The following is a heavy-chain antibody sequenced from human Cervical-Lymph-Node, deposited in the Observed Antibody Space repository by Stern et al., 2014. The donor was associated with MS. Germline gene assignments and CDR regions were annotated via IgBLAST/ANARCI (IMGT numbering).Heavy chain of an antibody. Sequence: VQLVQSGPEVKRPGESLKISCQASGYTFTSYWIGWVRQMPGKGLEWIAIIFPGGSDIRYSPSFQGQVTISADKSSSTAYLQWNNLKPSDTAIYYCARQRYFAYWGQGTLVTVSS. CDR1: GYTFTSYW. V-gene: IGHV5-51*01. CDR2: IFPGGSDI. CDR3: ARQRYFAY. J-gene: IGHJ4*02.